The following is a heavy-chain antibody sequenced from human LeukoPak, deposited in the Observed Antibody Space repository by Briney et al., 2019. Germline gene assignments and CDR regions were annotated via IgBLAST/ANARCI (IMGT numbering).Heavy chain of an antibody. CDR3: ARIVSSHWDT. D-gene: IGHD7-27*01. V-gene: IGHV3-11*01. Sequence: PGGSLRLSCAASGFTFSDYYMGWIRQAPGKGLEWVSYISNSGSTIYYADSVKGRFTISRDNAKNSLYLQMNSLRAEDTAVYYCARIVSSHWDTWGQGTLVTVSS. CDR2: ISNSGSTI. CDR1: GFTFSDYY. J-gene: IGHJ5*02.